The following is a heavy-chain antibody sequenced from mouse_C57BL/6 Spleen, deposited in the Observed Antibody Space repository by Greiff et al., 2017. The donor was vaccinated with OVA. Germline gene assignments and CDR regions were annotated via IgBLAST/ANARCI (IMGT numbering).Heavy chain of an antibody. CDR2: IYPGDGDT. CDR3: ARGGIWDY. J-gene: IGHJ2*01. Sequence: QVQLKESGAELVKPGASVKISCKASGYASSSYWMNWVKQRPGKGLEGIGQIYPGDGDTNYNGKFKGKATLTADKSSSTAYMQLSSLTSEDSAVYFCARGGIWDYWGQGTTLTVSS. CDR1: GYASSSYW. V-gene: IGHV1-80*01.